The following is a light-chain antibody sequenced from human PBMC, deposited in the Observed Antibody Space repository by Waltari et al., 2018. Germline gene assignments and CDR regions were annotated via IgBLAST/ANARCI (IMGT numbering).Light chain of an antibody. J-gene: IGKJ2*01. CDR1: QSVLYSSSNQNY. Sequence: DIVMTQSPDSLAVSLGERATINCRSSQSVLYSSSNQNYLAWYQQKPGQPPKLLIYWASTRESGVPGRFSGSGSGTDFTLTINSLRAEDVAVYYCQQYYSPPQTFGQGTKLEI. CDR2: WAS. V-gene: IGKV4-1*01. CDR3: QQYYSPPQT.